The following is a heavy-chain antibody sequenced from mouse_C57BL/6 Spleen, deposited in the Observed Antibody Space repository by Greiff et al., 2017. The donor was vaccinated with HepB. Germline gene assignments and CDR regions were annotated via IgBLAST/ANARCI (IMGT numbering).Heavy chain of an antibody. V-gene: IGHV1-82*01. CDR2: IYPGDGDT. D-gene: IGHD2-1*01. Sequence: QVQLKQSGPELVKPGASVKISCKASGYAFSSSWMNWVKQRPGKGLEWIGRIYPGDGDTNYNGKFKGKATLTADKSSSTAYMQLSSLTSEDSAVYFCARPYGNLYFDYWGQGTTLTVSS. J-gene: IGHJ2*01. CDR3: ARPYGNLYFDY. CDR1: GYAFSSSW.